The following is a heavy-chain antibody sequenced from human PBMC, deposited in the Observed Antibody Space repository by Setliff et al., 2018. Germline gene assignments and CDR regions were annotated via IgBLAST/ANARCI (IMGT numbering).Heavy chain of an antibody. Sequence: GGSLRLSCAASGFTFSSYTMNWVRQAPGKGLEWVSYISSSSSTTYYADSVKGRFTISRDNSKNTLYLQMNSLRAEDTAVYYCAREKHSYCYLASYYYYGMDVWGQGTTVTVSS. D-gene: IGHD5-18*01. CDR1: GFTFSSYT. CDR3: AREKHSYCYLASYYYYGMDV. J-gene: IGHJ6*02. V-gene: IGHV3-48*01. CDR2: ISSSSSTT.